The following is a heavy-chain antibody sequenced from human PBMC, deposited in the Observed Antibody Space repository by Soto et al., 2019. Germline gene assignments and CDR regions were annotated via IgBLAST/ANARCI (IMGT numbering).Heavy chain of an antibody. V-gene: IGHV1-18*01. J-gene: IGHJ6*02. Sequence: ASVKVSCKASGYTFTSYGISWVRQAPGQGLEWMGWISAYNGNTNYAQKLQGRVTMTTDTSTSTAYMELRSLRSDDTAVYYCARVIYGSGSYYLRYYYYGMDVWGQGTTVTVSS. CDR2: ISAYNGNT. D-gene: IGHD3-10*01. CDR3: ARVIYGSGSYYLRYYYYGMDV. CDR1: GYTFTSYG.